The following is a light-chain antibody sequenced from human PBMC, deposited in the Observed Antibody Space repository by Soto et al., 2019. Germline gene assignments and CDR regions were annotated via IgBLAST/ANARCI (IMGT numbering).Light chain of an antibody. CDR3: QKYNIAPHT. Sequence: DIQMTQSPSSLSASVGDRVTITCRTSQDISNYLAWYQQKPGKVPKLLIYAASTLQSGVPSRFSGGGSGTDFSLTISSLHREDVATYYCQKYNIAPHTFGGGTKVELQ. CDR1: QDISNY. CDR2: AAS. V-gene: IGKV1-27*01. J-gene: IGKJ4*01.